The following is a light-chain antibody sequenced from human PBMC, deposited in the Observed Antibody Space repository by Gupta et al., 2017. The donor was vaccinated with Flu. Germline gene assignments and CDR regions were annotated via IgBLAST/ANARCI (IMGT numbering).Light chain of an antibody. CDR2: VAS. J-gene: IGKJ1*01. CDR1: QGISNY. V-gene: IGKV1-9*01. Sequence: ITCRASQGISNYLAWYQQRPGEYPSLLISVASTVQTGVPSRFSGSGSWTEFSLTIISLQPEDFATYYCQQRNSYPRTFGQGTKLEIK. CDR3: QQRNSYPRT.